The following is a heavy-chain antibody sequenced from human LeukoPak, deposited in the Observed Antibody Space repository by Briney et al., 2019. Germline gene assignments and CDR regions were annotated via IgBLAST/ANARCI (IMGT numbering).Heavy chain of an antibody. D-gene: IGHD4-17*01. CDR1: RYTFTSYD. J-gene: IGHJ5*02. CDR2: MNPNSGNT. CDR3: ARDYGDYGTNWFDT. Sequence: GASVKVSCKASRYTFTSYDINWVRQATGQGLEWLGWMNPNSGNTGYAQKFQGRVTITRNTSISTAYMELSSLRSEDTAVYYCARDYGDYGTNWFDTWGQGTLVTVSS. V-gene: IGHV1-8*03.